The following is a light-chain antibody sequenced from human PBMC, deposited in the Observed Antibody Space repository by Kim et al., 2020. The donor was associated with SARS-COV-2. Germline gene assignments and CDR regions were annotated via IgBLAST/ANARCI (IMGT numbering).Light chain of an antibody. J-gene: IGLJ2*01. V-gene: IGLV3-19*01. CDR2: GKN. CDR3: TSRDSNDNVV. Sequence: SSELTQDPAVSVALGQTVRITCQGDSLRSYYATWYQHKPGQAPILVIYGKNNRPSGIPDRFSGSSSGNTASLTITGTQAGDEADYYCTSRDSNDNVVFGG. CDR1: SLRSYY.